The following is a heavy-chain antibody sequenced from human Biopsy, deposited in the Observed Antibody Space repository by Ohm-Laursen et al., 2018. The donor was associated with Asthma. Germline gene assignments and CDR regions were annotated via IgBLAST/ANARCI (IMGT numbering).Heavy chain of an antibody. CDR2: ISGSGGST. CDR3: ATFPYGDYLPLDY. V-gene: IGHV3-23*01. Sequence: GTLSLTCTVSGGSISSSRYYWGWVRQAPGKGLEWVSAISGSGGSTYYADSVKGRFTISRDNSKNTLYLQMNSLRAEDTAVYYCATFPYGDYLPLDYWGQGTLVTVSS. D-gene: IGHD4-17*01. CDR1: GGSISSSRYY. J-gene: IGHJ4*02.